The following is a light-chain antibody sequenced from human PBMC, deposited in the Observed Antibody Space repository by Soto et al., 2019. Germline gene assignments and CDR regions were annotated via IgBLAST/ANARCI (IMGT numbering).Light chain of an antibody. V-gene: IGKV1-9*01. Sequence: DIQLTQSPSFLSASVGDRVTITGRASQGISSNLAWYQQKPGKAPKLLIYAASTLQSGVPSRFRGSGSGTEFTLTISSLQPEDFETYYCQQFNSYPITFGQGTRLEIK. CDR3: QQFNSYPIT. CDR1: QGISSN. CDR2: AAS. J-gene: IGKJ5*01.